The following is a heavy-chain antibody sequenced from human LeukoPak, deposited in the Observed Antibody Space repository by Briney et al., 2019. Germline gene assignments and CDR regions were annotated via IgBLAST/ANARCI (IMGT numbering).Heavy chain of an antibody. CDR2: IRYDGSNK. CDR3: ARSTSSWFYVDF. CDR1: GFTFSNYG. J-gene: IGHJ4*02. D-gene: IGHD6-13*01. V-gene: IGHV3-30*02. Sequence: GGSLRLSCAASGFTFSNYGMHWVRQAPGKGLEGVAFIRYDGSNKYYADSVKGRFTISRGNSKNTLYLQMNSLRPEDAAVYYCARSTSSWFYVDFWGQGTLVTVSS.